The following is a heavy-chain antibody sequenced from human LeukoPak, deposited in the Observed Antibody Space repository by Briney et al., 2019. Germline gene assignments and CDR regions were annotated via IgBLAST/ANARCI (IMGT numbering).Heavy chain of an antibody. CDR3: ARGGVVVVAGTIYYYYGMDV. V-gene: IGHV1-8*01. D-gene: IGHD2-15*01. J-gene: IGHJ6*02. Sequence: GASVKVSCKASGYTFTSYDINWVRDATGQGLEWMGWMNLSSGNTGYAQKFPGRVTMTRNTSISTAYMELSSLRFEDTAVYYCARGGVVVVAGTIYYYYGMDVWGQEPTDTVSS. CDR1: GYTFTSYD. CDR2: MNLSSGNT.